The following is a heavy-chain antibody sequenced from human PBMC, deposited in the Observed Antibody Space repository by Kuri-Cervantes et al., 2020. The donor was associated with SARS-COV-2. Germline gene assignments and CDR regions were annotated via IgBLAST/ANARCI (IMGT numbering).Heavy chain of an antibody. CDR1: GYSISSGYY. J-gene: IGHJ4*02. D-gene: IGHD3-16*02. Sequence: SETLSLTCAVSGYSISSGYYWGWIRQPPGKGLEWIGSIYHSGSTYYNPSLKSRVTISVDTSKNQFSLKLSSVTAADTAVYYCARVTSYDYVWGSYRSGYYFDYWGQGTLVTGSS. CDR3: ARVTSYDYVWGSYRSGYYFDY. V-gene: IGHV4-38-2*01. CDR2: IYHSGST.